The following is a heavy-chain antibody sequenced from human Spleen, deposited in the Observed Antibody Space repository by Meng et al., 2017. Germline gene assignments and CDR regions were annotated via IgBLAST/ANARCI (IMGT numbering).Heavy chain of an antibody. J-gene: IGHJ4*02. CDR1: GYTFSSYG. CDR3: ARVIRMTSPDFDY. V-gene: IGHV1-18*01. D-gene: IGHD2-21*02. CDR2: ISVYNGNT. Sequence: VPLVQSGAGVKKPWAPGKGSCKASGYTFSSYGISWVRQAPGQGLEWMGWISVYNGNTKYAQKLQGRVTMTSDTSTSTAYMELRSLRSDDTAVYYCARVIRMTSPDFDYWGQGTLVTVSS.